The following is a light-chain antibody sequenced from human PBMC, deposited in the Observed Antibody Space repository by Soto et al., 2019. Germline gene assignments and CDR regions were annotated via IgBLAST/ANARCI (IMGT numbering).Light chain of an antibody. CDR1: SGSVSTSYY. CDR3: VLYMGSGIWV. Sequence: QTVVTQEPSFSVSPGWTVTLTCGLSSGSVSTSYYPSWYQQTPGQAPRTLIYSTNTRSSGVPDRFSGSILGNKAALTITGAQADDESDYYCVLYMGSGIWVFGGGTKLTVL. V-gene: IGLV8-61*01. J-gene: IGLJ3*02. CDR2: STN.